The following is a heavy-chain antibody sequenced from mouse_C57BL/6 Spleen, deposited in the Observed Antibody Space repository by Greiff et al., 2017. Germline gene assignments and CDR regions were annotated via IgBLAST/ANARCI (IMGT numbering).Heavy chain of an antibody. CDR1: GYTFTDYN. J-gene: IGHJ3*01. CDR2: INPNNGGT. D-gene: IGHD2-2*01. V-gene: IGHV1-18*01. Sequence: LQLKESGPELVKPGASVKIPCKASGYTFTDYNLDWVKQSHGKSLEWIGDINPNNGGTIYNQKFKGKATLTVDKSSSTAYMELRSLTSEDTAVYYCARSGYGYEDFAYWGQGTLVTVSA. CDR3: ARSGYGYEDFAY.